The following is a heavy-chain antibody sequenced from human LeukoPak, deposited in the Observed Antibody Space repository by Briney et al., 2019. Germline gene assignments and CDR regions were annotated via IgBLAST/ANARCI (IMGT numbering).Heavy chain of an antibody. CDR1: GDTFTSYD. CDR3: ARGGTLVQGVTILYGMDV. J-gene: IGHJ6*02. Sequence: ASVKVSCKTSGDTFTSYDINWVRQATGQGLEWMGWMNPRSGNTIYTQKFQGRVAITRDTSTSTAYMELSSLRSEDTAVYYCARGGTLVQGVTILYGMDVWGQGTTVTVSS. CDR2: MNPRSGNT. V-gene: IGHV1-8*01. D-gene: IGHD3-10*01.